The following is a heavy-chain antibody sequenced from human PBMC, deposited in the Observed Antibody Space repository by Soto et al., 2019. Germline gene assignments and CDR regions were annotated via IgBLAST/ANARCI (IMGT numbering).Heavy chain of an antibody. Sequence: QVQLQESGPGLMKPSGTLSLTCAVSGGSISTNWWSWVRQPPGKGLEWIGEIYHSGRTNYNPSLMNRATVSMDKSQNRLSLNLNSVTAADTAVYYCARHIAVSGTRGFDFWGQGTLVTVSS. CDR1: GGSISTNW. D-gene: IGHD6-19*01. J-gene: IGHJ4*02. CDR2: IYHSGRT. V-gene: IGHV4-4*02. CDR3: ARHIAVSGTRGFDF.